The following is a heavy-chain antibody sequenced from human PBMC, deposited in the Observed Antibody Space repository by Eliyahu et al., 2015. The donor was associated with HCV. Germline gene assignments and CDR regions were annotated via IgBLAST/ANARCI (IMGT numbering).Heavy chain of an antibody. D-gene: IGHD6-19*01. CDR3: ARHLAVAGKGGSIDY. Sequence: QLQLQESGPGLVKPSETLSLTCPVSGGPLXXXSYYWGWIRQPPGKGLEWIGSIYYSGSTYYNPSLKSRVTISVDTSKNQFSLKLSSVTAADTAVYYCARHLAVAGKGGSIDYWGQGTLVTVSS. CDR1: GGPLXXXSYY. V-gene: IGHV4-39*01. J-gene: IGHJ4*02. CDR2: IYYSGST.